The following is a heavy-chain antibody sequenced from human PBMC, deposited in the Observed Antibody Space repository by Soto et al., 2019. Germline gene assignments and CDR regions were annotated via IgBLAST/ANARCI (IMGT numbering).Heavy chain of an antibody. CDR2: IIPIFGTA. J-gene: IGHJ6*02. D-gene: IGHD3-3*01. CDR1: GGTFSSYA. Sequence: SVKVSCKASGGTFSSYAISWVRQAPGQGLEWMGGIIPIFGTANYAQKFQGRVTITADESTSTAYMELSSLRSEDTAVYYCARDSRFLEWLSQLTYYYYGMDVWGQGTTVTVS. CDR3: ARDSRFLEWLSQLTYYYYGMDV. V-gene: IGHV1-69*13.